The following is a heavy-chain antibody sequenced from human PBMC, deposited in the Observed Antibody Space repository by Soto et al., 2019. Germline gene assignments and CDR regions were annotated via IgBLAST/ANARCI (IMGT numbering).Heavy chain of an antibody. CDR3: AREGGDGYNT. D-gene: IGHD3-16*01. CDR1: GFTFSNYG. J-gene: IGHJ5*02. Sequence: QVQLVESGGGVVQPGRSLRLSCAASGFTFSNYGMHWVRQAPGKGLEWVALIYYDGSNEHYVDAVKGRFTISRDNSKNMLYLQMNSLRAEDTAVYYCAREGGDGYNTWGQGTLVAVSS. V-gene: IGHV3-33*01. CDR2: IYYDGSNE.